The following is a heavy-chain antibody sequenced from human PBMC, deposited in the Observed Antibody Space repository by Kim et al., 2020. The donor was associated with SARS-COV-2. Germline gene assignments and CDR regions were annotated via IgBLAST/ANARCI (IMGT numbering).Heavy chain of an antibody. CDR2: INQDGSEK. V-gene: IGHV3-7*03. CDR3: PRVAVAGT. J-gene: IGHJ4*02. CDR1: GFNFGTYL. D-gene: IGHD6-19*01. Sequence: GRSLRLSCEASGFNFGTYLMSWVRQAPGKGLEWVATINQDGSEKKYVDSVKGRFSISRDNAKNSLYLDMNSLRVDDTAIYYCPRVAVAGTWGQGTLVTVSS.